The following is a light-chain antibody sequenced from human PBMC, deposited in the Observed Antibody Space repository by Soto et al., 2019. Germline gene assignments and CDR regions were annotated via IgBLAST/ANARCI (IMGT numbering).Light chain of an antibody. CDR2: SNN. Sequence: QSVLTQPPSASATPGQRVTISCSGSSSNIGSKTVNWYQQLPGTAPKLLIYSNNQRPSGVPDRLSGSKSGTSASLAISGLQSEDEADYYCAAWDDSLNDDVFGTGTKLTVL. CDR1: SSNIGSKT. CDR3: AAWDDSLNDDV. J-gene: IGLJ1*01. V-gene: IGLV1-44*01.